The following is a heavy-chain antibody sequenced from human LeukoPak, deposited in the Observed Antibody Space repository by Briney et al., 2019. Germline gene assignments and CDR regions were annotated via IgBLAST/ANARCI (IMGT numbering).Heavy chain of an antibody. V-gene: IGHV4-59*08. CDR3: ARHLIVGATTGFDY. CDR2: IYYSGST. Sequence: SETLSLTCTVSGGSISSYYWSWIRQPPGKGLEWIGYIYYSGSTNYNPSLKSRVTISVDTSKNQLSLKLSSVTAADTAVYYCARHLIVGATTGFDYWGQGTLVTVSS. D-gene: IGHD1-26*01. J-gene: IGHJ4*02. CDR1: GGSISSYY.